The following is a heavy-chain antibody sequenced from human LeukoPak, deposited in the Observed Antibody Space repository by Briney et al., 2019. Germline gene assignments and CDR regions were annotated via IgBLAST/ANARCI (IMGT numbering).Heavy chain of an antibody. Sequence: SVKVSCKASGGTFSSYAISWVRQAPGQGLEWMGGIIPIYGTAHYAQKFQGRVTITADESTSAGYMELRSLRSDDTAVYYCARARDRNYYFHGVDVWGQGTTVTVSS. CDR1: GGTFSSYA. J-gene: IGHJ6*02. CDR3: ARARDRNYYFHGVDV. V-gene: IGHV1-69*13. CDR2: IIPIYGTA. D-gene: IGHD2-21*02.